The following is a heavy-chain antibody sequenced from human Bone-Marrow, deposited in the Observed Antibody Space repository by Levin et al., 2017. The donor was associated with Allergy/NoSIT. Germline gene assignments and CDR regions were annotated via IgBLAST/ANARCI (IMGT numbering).Heavy chain of an antibody. CDR3: AVGMAGPFYLYMDV. Sequence: SQTLSLTCTVSGDSIRHFYWSWIRQPPGKGLEWIGYIYDSGRTNYSPSLKSRVTISMDTSKNQFSLKVISVTAADTAVYFCAVGMAGPFYLYMDVWGEGTTVTVSS. CDR2: IYDSGRT. J-gene: IGHJ6*03. V-gene: IGHV4-59*13. CDR1: GDSIRHFY. D-gene: IGHD6-19*01.